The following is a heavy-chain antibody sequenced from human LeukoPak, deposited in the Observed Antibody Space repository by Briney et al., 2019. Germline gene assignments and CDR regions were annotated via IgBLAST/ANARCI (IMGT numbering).Heavy chain of an antibody. J-gene: IGHJ3*02. CDR1: GFTFDDYG. CDR2: ISSSGSTI. D-gene: IGHD6-13*01. V-gene: IGHV3-11*04. CDR3: AAEYKGSSWYTNAFDI. Sequence: RAGGSLRLSCAASGFTFDDYGMSWIRQAPGKGLEWVSYISSSGSTIYYADSVKGRFTISRDNAKNSLYLQMNSLRAEDTAVYYCAAEYKGSSWYTNAFDIWGQGTMVTVSS.